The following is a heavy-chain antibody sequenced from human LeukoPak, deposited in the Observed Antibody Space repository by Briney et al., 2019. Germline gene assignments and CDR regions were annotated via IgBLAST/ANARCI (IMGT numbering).Heavy chain of an antibody. CDR3: ARVKSGSYFYDAY. D-gene: IGHD1-26*01. CDR1: GGSFSGYY. CDR2: INHSGST. Sequence: PSETLSLTCAVYGGSFSGYYWSWIRQPPGKGLEWIGEINHSGSTNYNPSLKSRVTISVDTSKNQFSLKLSSVTAADTAVYYCARVKSGSYFYDAYWGQGTLVTVSS. V-gene: IGHV4-34*01. J-gene: IGHJ4*02.